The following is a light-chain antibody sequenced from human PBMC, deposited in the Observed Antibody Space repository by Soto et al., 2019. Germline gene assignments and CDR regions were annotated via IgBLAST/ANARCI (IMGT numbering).Light chain of an antibody. CDR3: SSYTSSSTV. CDR2: EVS. V-gene: IGLV2-14*01. J-gene: IGLJ3*02. CDR1: SSDVGGYNY. Sequence: QSALTQPASVSGSPGQSITISCTGTSSDVGGYNYVSWYQQHPGKAPKLMIYEVSNRPSGVSNRFSGSKSGNTASLTISGLQAEAEADYYCSSYTSSSTVFGGGTQLTVL.